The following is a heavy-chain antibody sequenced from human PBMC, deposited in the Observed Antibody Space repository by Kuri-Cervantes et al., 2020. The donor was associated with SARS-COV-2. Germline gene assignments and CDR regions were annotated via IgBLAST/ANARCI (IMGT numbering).Heavy chain of an antibody. D-gene: IGHD6-13*01. J-gene: IGHJ4*02. V-gene: IGHV2-5*02. Sequence: SGPTLVKPTETLTLTCTVSGFSLSSPRMAVSWIRQPPGKALEWLALIYWDDDERYSPSLKSRLTITKDTSKNQVVLTMTNMDPVDTATYYCAHSIDYSSSWYYFDYWGQGTLVTVSS. CDR1: GFSLSSPRMA. CDR2: IYWDDDE. CDR3: AHSIDYSSSWYYFDY.